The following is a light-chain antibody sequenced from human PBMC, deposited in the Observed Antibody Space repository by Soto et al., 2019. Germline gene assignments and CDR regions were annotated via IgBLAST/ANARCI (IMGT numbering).Light chain of an antibody. Sequence: EIVLTQSPATLSLSPGERATLSCRASQSVSDYLAWYQQKPGQAPRLLIYAASNRATGIPARFSGSGSGTDFTLTISSLEPEDFAVYYCQQRSNGPTWTFGQGTKVEIK. CDR3: QQRSNGPTWT. CDR2: AAS. J-gene: IGKJ1*01. V-gene: IGKV3-11*01. CDR1: QSVSDY.